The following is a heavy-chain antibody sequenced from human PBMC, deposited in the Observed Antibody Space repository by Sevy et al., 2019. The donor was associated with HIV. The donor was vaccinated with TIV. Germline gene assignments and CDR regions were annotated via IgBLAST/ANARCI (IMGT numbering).Heavy chain of an antibody. CDR1: GLSVTNNG. Sequence: GGSLRLSCEVSGLSVTNNGMHWVRQAPGKGLEWVAVISYDGINKYYGDSVKGRFIISRDRSKNTLYLQMNILRIEDTAVYYCAKGFTGFYGMDVWGQGTTVTVSS. V-gene: IGHV3-30*18. CDR3: AKGFTGFYGMDV. D-gene: IGHD3-9*01. CDR2: ISYDGINK. J-gene: IGHJ6*02.